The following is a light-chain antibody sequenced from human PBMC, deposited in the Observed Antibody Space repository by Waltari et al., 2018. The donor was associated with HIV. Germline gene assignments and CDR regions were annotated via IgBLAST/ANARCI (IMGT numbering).Light chain of an antibody. V-gene: IGKV3D-15*03. CDR3: QQYHDWYT. CDR1: QTISSN. Sequence: IVMTQSPATLSLSPGESATLSCRASQTISSNLAWYQQKPGQAPRLLIYDASIRATGIPARFSGSGSGTEFTLTVSILQSEDLAFYYCQQYHDWYTFGQGTKLEIK. J-gene: IGKJ2*01. CDR2: DAS.